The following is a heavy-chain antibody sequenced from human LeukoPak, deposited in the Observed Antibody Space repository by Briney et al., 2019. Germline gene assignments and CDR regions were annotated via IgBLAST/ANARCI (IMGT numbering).Heavy chain of an antibody. Sequence: GGSLRLSCAASGFTFSSYGMHWVRQAPGKGLEWVAFIRYDGSNKYYADSVKGRFTISRDNAKNSLYLQMNSLRAEDTAVYYCARLEEGVAGTIFSYYYYYMDVWGKGTTVTVSS. CDR1: GFTFSSYG. V-gene: IGHV3-30*02. CDR2: IRYDGSNK. J-gene: IGHJ6*03. CDR3: ARLEEGVAGTIFSYYYYYMDV. D-gene: IGHD6-19*01.